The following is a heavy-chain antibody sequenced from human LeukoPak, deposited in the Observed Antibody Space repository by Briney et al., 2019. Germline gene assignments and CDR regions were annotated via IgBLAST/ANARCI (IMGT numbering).Heavy chain of an antibody. J-gene: IGHJ4*02. D-gene: IGHD2-21*01. Sequence: GESLKISCKGSGYTFHNYWIALVRQMPGKGLEWMGIIYPDDSDARYSPSFQGQVSISADKSITTAYLQWSSLKASDTAMYYCARHRGYGGDYDYWGQGTLVTVSS. V-gene: IGHV5-51*01. CDR2: IYPDDSDA. CDR3: ARHRGYGGDYDY. CDR1: GYTFHNYW.